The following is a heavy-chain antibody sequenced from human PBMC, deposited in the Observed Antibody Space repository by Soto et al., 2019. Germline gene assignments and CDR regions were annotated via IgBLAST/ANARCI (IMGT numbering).Heavy chain of an antibody. V-gene: IGHV3-15*07. CDR2: IKSKTDGGTT. CDR1: GFTFSNAW. J-gene: IGHJ6*02. D-gene: IGHD3-3*01. Sequence: PGGSLRLSCAASGFTFSNAWMNWVRQAPGKGLEWVGRIKSKTDGGTTDYAAPVKGRFTISRDDSKNTLYLQMNSLKTEDTAVYYCTTATLRFLEWLAPDYYYGMDVWGQGTTVTVSS. CDR3: TTATLRFLEWLAPDYYYGMDV.